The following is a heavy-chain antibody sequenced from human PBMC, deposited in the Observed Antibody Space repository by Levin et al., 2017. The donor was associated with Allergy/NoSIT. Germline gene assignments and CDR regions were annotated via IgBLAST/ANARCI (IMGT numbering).Heavy chain of an antibody. CDR1: GFTFRSYC. V-gene: IGHV3-7*01. CDR2: IKEDGGEK. Sequence: GESLKISCAASGFTFRSYCMTWVRQAPGKGLEWVANIKEDGGEKYYVDSVRGRFTIFRDDAENSLYLQMKRLRVEDKAVYYCASCSGGKDSGGYLDYWGQGILVAVSS. D-gene: IGHD2-15*01. CDR3: ASCSGGKDSGGYLDY. J-gene: IGHJ4*02.